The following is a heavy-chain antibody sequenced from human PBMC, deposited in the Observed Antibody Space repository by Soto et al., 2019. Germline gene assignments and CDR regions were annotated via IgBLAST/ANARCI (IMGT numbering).Heavy chain of an antibody. CDR2: IYYSGST. D-gene: IGHD2-15*01. CDR3: APLSVSLSGPYGIHV. Sequence: SETLSLTCTVSGDSISSGANYWSWIRQPPGKGLEWIGYIYYSGSTYYNPSLKSRVTLSVDTSKNQFSVRLNSVTASDTAVYYCAPLSVSLSGPYGIHVWGQGTTVTVSS. CDR1: GDSISSGANY. J-gene: IGHJ6*02. V-gene: IGHV4-30-4*01.